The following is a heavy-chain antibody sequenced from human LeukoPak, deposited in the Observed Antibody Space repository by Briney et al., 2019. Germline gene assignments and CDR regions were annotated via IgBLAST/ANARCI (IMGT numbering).Heavy chain of an antibody. D-gene: IGHD5-18*01. Sequence: SVKVSCKASGGTFISYAINWVRQAPGQGLEWMGGIIPIFGTANYAQKFQGRVTITADKSTSTAYMGLSSLRSEDTAVYYCARDGYSYLLRHKDYYYYYMDVWGKGTTVTVSS. CDR2: IIPIFGTA. V-gene: IGHV1-69*06. CDR3: ARDGYSYLLRHKDYYYYYMDV. J-gene: IGHJ6*03. CDR1: GGTFISYA.